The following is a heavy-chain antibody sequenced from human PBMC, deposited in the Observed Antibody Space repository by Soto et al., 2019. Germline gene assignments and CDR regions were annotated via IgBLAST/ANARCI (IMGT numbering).Heavy chain of an antibody. Sequence: SETLSLTCAVYGGSGGSFSGYYWSWIRQPPGKGLEWIGEINHSGSTYYNPSLKSRVTISVDASKNQFSLKLSSVTAADTAVYYCARLVRALLSGDYYGMDVWGQGTTVTVSS. CDR1: GGSGGSFSGYY. V-gene: IGHV4-34*01. J-gene: IGHJ6*01. CDR3: ARLVRALLSGDYYGMDV. D-gene: IGHD2-2*01. CDR2: INHSGST.